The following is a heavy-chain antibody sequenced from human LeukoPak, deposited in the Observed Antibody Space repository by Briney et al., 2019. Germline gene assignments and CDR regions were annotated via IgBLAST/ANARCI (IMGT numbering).Heavy chain of an antibody. CDR3: AREGLRSYYYYYGMDV. D-gene: IGHD4-17*01. J-gene: IGHJ6*02. V-gene: IGHV6-1*01. CDR2: TYYRSKWYN. CDR1: GDIVSSNSAA. Sequence: SQTLSLTCAISGDIVSSNSAAWNWIRQSPSRGLGWLGRTYYRSKWYNDYAVSVKSRITINPDTSKNQFSLQLNSVTPEDTAVYYCAREGLRSYYYYYGMDVWGQGTTVTVSS.